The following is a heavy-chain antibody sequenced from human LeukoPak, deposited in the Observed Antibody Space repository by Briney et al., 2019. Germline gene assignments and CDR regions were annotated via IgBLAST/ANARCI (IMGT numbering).Heavy chain of an antibody. CDR2: INPNSGGT. V-gene: IGHV1-2*02. CDR3: ARDFRRDYYYYMDV. D-gene: IGHD3-10*01. Sequence: ASVKVSCKASGYTFTGYYTHWVRQAPGQGLEWMGWINPNSGGTNYAQKFQGRVTMTRDTSVSTAYMELSSLRSEDTAVYYCARDFRRDYYYYMDVWGKGTTVTVSS. J-gene: IGHJ6*03. CDR1: GYTFTGYY.